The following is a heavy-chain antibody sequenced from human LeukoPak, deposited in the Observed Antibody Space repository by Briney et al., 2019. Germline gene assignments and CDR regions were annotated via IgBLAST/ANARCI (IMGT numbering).Heavy chain of an antibody. CDR2: INHSGST. Sequence: SETLSLTCAVYGGSFSGYYWSWIRQPPGKGLEWIGEINHSGSTNYNPSLKSRVTISVDTSKNQFTLKLSSVTAADTAVYYCASLGYCSSTSCYRYYYYMDVWGKGTTVTVSS. D-gene: IGHD2-2*03. V-gene: IGHV4-34*01. CDR3: ASLGYCSSTSCYRYYYYMDV. CDR1: GGSFSGYY. J-gene: IGHJ6*03.